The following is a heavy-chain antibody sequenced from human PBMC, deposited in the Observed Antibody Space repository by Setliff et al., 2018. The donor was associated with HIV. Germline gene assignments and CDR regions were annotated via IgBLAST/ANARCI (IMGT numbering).Heavy chain of an antibody. CDR3: ARARRDSYDRGRRNHYYIDV. CDR1: GYTFTDNY. CDR2: INPSSGAT. Sequence: ASVKVSCKASGYTFTDNYIHWVRQAPGQGLEWVGWINPSSGATNYAQKFQGRVTLTSDSSISTAYMELNNLKFEDTAVYYCARARRDSYDRGRRNHYYIDVWGKGTTVTVSS. V-gene: IGHV1-2*02. D-gene: IGHD3-22*01. J-gene: IGHJ6*03.